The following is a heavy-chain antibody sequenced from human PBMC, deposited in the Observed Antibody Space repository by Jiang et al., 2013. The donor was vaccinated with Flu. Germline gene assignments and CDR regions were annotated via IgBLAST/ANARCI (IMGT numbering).Heavy chain of an antibody. V-gene: IGHV4-39*01. J-gene: IGHJ4*02. CDR1: GGSISSSSYY. CDR3: ASRPQGLDKGFDY. Sequence: SGPGLVKPSETLSLTCTVSGGSISSSSYYWGWIRQPPGKGLEWIGTIYYSGSTYYNPSLKSRITISIDTSKNQFSLKLSSVTAADTAVYYCASRPQGLDKGFDYWGQGTLVTVSS. D-gene: IGHD3/OR15-3a*01. CDR2: IYYSGST.